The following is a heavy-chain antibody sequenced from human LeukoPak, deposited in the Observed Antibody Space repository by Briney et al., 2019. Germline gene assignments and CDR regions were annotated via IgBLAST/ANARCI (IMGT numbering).Heavy chain of an antibody. D-gene: IGHD2-15*01. J-gene: IGHJ4*02. CDR2: IYYSGST. V-gene: IGHV4-59*01. CDR1: GGSINNYW. Sequence: KPSETLSLTCSVSGGSINNYWWNWIRQPPGKGLEWIGYIYYSGSTSYNPSLKSRLTISVDTSLNQFSLKLNSVTAADTAVYYCARYCSGGDCYSKALDYWGQGILVTVSS. CDR3: ARYCSGGDCYSKALDY.